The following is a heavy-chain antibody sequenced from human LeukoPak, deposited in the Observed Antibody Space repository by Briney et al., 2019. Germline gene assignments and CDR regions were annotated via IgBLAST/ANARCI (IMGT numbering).Heavy chain of an antibody. V-gene: IGHV4-59*01. J-gene: IGHJ4*02. CDR1: VGSTSSYY. CDR2: IYYSGST. Sequence: SETLSLTSTVPVGSTSSYYWSWIRQPPGKGLEWMGYIYYSGSTNYNPSLKSRVTISVDTSKNQFSLKLSSVTAADTAVYYCARASIAAAGTGFTYYFDYWGQGTLVTVSS. D-gene: IGHD6-13*01. CDR3: ARASIAAAGTGFTYYFDY.